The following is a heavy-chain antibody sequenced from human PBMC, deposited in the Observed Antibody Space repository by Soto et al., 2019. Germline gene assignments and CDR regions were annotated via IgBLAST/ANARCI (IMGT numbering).Heavy chain of an antibody. CDR2: TSGSGGST. J-gene: IGHJ4*02. V-gene: IGHV3-23*01. D-gene: IGHD6-13*01. CDR1: GSTFSTYA. Sequence: EVQLLESGGGLVQPGGSLRLSCAASGSTFSTYAISWVRQAPRKGLEWVSATSGSGGSTYYADSVNGRFTTSRDNSKNPLYLQMNSLRAEDTAVYYCAKDTGPIMAAADPFDYWGQGTLVTVSS. CDR3: AKDTGPIMAAADPFDY.